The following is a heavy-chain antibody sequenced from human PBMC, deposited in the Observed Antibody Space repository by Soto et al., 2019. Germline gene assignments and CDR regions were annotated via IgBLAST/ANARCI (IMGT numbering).Heavy chain of an antibody. V-gene: IGHV3-30*18. CDR3: AKDGYYGSGSYYLDY. J-gene: IGHJ4*02. D-gene: IGHD3-10*01. Sequence: QVQLVESGGGVVQPGRSLRLSCAASGFPFSSYGMHWVRQAPGKGLEWVAVISYDGSDKYYADSVKGLLTISRDNPKNTLYLQMNSLTAEDTAVYYCAKDGYYGSGSYYLDYWGQGTLGNVSS. CDR2: ISYDGSDK. CDR1: GFPFSSYG.